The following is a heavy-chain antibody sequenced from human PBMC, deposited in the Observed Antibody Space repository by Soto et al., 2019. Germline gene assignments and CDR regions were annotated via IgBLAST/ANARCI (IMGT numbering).Heavy chain of an antibody. V-gene: IGHV4-30-4*01. D-gene: IGHD4-17*01. CDR1: GGSISSGDYY. CDR2: IYYSGST. CDR3: ARGDYGDYFDY. Sequence: SETLSLTCTVSGGSISSGDYYWSWIRQPPGKGLEWIGYIYYSGSTYYNPSLKSRVTISVDTSKTQFSLKLSSVTAADTAVYYCARGDYGDYFDYWGQGTLVTVSS. J-gene: IGHJ4*02.